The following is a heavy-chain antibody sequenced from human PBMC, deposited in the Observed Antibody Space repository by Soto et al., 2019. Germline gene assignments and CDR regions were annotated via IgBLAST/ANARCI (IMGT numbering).Heavy chain of an antibody. Sequence: SETLSLTCAVYGGSVNGYYWNWIRQPPGKGLEWIGEINHTVGTHYNPSLKSRVTMSVDTSKNQFSLRLSSVTAADTAIYYCATSITVFGLLIPPFDPWGQGTQVIVSS. V-gene: IGHV4-34*01. CDR2: INHTVGT. CDR3: ATSITVFGLLIPPFDP. CDR1: GGSVNGYY. D-gene: IGHD3-3*01. J-gene: IGHJ5*02.